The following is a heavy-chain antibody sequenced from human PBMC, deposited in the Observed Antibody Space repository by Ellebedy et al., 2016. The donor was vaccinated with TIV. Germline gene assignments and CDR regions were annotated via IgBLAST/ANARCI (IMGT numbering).Heavy chain of an antibody. V-gene: IGHV5-51*01. Sequence: GESLKISCEGSGYSFTTHWISWVRQMPGKGLEWMGIIYPGDSPTRYSSSFEGQVTISADRSISTAYLQWSSLEASDTAMYYCAKSSGGYVYPHRVGWSFDFWGQGTLVTVSS. CDR1: GYSFTTHW. J-gene: IGHJ4*02. CDR2: IYPGDSPT. D-gene: IGHD2-8*02. CDR3: AKSSGGYVYPHRVGWSFDF.